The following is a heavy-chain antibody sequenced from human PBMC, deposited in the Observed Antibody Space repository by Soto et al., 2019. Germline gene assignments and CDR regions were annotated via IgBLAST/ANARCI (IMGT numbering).Heavy chain of an antibody. J-gene: IGHJ6*02. CDR2: ISNYNGKT. CDR1: GYTFTNYG. Sequence: LVQSGGEMKKPGASVKVSCEASGYTFTNYGITWVRQAPGQGLEWMGWISNYNGKTNYAQNLQGRVTRPTDTSTRTAYMELTSLRSDDTATYYCARVQNDDILTGSSHTIDVWGQGTTVTVSS. D-gene: IGHD3-9*01. CDR3: ARVQNDDILTGSSHTIDV. V-gene: IGHV1-18*01.